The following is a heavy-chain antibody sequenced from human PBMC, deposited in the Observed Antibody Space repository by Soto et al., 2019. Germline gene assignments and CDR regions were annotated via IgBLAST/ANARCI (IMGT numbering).Heavy chain of an antibody. CDR1: GGTFSSYT. Sequence: QVQLVQSGAEVKKPGSSVKVSCRASGGTFSSYTIVWVRQAPGQGLEWMGGFVPLFGSANIAQKFQGRVTITADASTSTADMELSSLTSEDSATYYCAREDDSSGHYSWFDPWGQGTLVTVSS. J-gene: IGHJ5*02. V-gene: IGHV1-69*01. D-gene: IGHD3-22*01. CDR2: FVPLFGSA. CDR3: AREDDSSGHYSWFDP.